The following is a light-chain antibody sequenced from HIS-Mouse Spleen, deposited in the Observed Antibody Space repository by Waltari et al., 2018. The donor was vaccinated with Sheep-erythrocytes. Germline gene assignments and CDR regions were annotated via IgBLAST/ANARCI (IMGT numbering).Light chain of an antibody. CDR2: LGS. CDR3: MQALQTPWT. CDR1: QSLLHSNGYNA. Sequence: DLVMPQSPLSLPVPPGDPASISPTSRQSLLHSNGYNALDWYLQKPGQSPQLLIYLGSNRASGVPDRFSGSGSGTDFTLKISRVEAEDVGVYYCMQALQTPWTFGQGTKVEIK. J-gene: IGKJ1*01. V-gene: IGKV2-28*01.